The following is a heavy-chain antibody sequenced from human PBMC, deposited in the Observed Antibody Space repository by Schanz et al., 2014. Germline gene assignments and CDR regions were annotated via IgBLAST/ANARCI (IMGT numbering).Heavy chain of an antibody. J-gene: IGHJ4*02. CDR1: GFTFSKYW. D-gene: IGHD4-17*01. CDR2: IWNNGVTK. V-gene: IGHV3-33*08. CDR3: ARPRFDYGEVDY. Sequence: QEQLVESGGGLVKPGGSLRLSCGGSGFTFSKYWMSWVRQAPGKGLEWVAVIWNNGVTKYYADSVRGRFTISRDRFQNTLYLRMSSLRAEDTAVYYCARPRFDYGEVDYWGQGTLVTVSS.